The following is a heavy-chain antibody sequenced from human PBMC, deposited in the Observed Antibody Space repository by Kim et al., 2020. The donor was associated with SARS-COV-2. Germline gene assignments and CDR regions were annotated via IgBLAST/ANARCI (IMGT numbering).Heavy chain of an antibody. V-gene: IGHV1-46*01. CDR1: GYTFSRHY. CDR3: ARDHSDASASYWWFDP. J-gene: IGHJ5*02. D-gene: IGHD3-10*01. CDR2: IKPSGDYI. Sequence: ASVKVSCKTSGYTFSRHYMHWVRQAPGQGLEWMGIIKPSGDYIDYAQKFQGRVAMTSDTSTSTVYMELSSLRSDDTAVYYCARDHSDASASYWWFDPWGQGTLVIVSS.